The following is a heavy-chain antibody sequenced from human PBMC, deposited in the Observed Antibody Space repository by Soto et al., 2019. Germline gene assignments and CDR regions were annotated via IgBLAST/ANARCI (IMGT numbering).Heavy chain of an antibody. V-gene: IGHV4-59*01. CDR1: GGSISSYY. J-gene: IGHJ4*02. CDR2: IYYSGST. Sequence: SETLSLTCTVSGGSISSYYWSWIRQPPGKGLEGIGYIYYSGSTNYNPSLKSRVTISVDTSKNQFSLKLSSVTAADTAVYYCARAHREVYYFDYWGQGTLVTVSS. CDR3: ARAHREVYYFDY.